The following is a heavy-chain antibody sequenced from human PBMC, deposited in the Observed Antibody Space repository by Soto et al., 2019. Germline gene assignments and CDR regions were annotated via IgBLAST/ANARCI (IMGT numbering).Heavy chain of an antibody. V-gene: IGHV1-69*13. CDR2: IIPIFGTA. D-gene: IGHD5-18*01. CDR1: GGTFSSYA. CDR3: ARDPNPDQLKLERGYSYGVGGPLDY. Sequence: ASVKVSCKASGGTFSSYAISWVRQAPGQGLEWMGGIIPIFGTANYAQKFQGRVTITADESTSTAYMELSSLRSEDTAVYYCARDPNPDQLKLERGYSYGVGGPLDYWGQGTLVTVSS. J-gene: IGHJ4*02.